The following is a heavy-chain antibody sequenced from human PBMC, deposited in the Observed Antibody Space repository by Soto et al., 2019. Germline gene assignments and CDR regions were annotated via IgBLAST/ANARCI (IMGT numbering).Heavy chain of an antibody. J-gene: IGHJ5*02. CDR1: GASISGLY. D-gene: IGHD1-1*01. CDR2: IYATGTT. CDR3: VRDGTKTLRDWFDP. Sequence: NPSETLSLTCTVSGASISGLYWSWIRQFAGKGLGWIGRIYATGTTDYNPSLKSRVMMSVDTSKKQFSLKLRSVTAADTAVYYCVRDGTKTLRDWFDPWGQGISVTVS. V-gene: IGHV4-4*07.